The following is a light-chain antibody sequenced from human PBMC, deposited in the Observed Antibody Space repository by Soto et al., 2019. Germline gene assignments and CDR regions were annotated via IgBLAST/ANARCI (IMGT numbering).Light chain of an antibody. CDR3: QYYDHLRRWT. J-gene: IGKJ2*02. CDR2: DAA. Sequence: DIQMTQSPASLSASVGDRVTITCQASQDISSYLNWYQQKPGKAPKLLIYDAANLETGVPSRFSGSGSGADVALTISSLLPADTATYYCQYYDHLRRWTVGQGTKLEI. CDR1: QDISSY. V-gene: IGKV1-33*01.